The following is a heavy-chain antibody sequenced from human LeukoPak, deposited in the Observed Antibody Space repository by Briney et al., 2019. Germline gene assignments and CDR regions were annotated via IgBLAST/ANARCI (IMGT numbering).Heavy chain of an antibody. CDR1: GGSISSGDYY. CDR2: IYYSGST. V-gene: IGHV4-30-4*01. J-gene: IGHJ4*02. CDR3: GGHSYGSGYYFDY. D-gene: IGHD3-10*01. Sequence: SETLSLTCTVSGGSISSGDYYWSWIRQPPGKGLEWIGYIYYSGSTYYNPSLKSRVTISVDTSKNQFSLKLSSVTAADTAVYYCGGHSYGSGYYFDYWGQGTLVTVSS.